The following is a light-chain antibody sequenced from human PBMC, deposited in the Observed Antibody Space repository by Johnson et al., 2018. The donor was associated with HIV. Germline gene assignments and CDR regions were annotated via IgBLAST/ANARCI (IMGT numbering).Light chain of an antibody. CDR1: SSNIGNNY. Sequence: QSVLTQPPSVSAAPGQKVTISCSGSSSNIGNNYVSWYQQLPGTAPKLLIYDNNKRPSGIPDRFSGSKSGTSATLGITGLQTGDEADYYCGTWDSRLSAGHVFGTETKVTVL. CDR2: DNN. J-gene: IGLJ1*01. CDR3: GTWDSRLSAGHV. V-gene: IGLV1-51*01.